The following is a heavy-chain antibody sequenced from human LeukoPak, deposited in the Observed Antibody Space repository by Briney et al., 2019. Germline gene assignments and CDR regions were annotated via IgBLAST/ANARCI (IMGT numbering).Heavy chain of an antibody. CDR3: ARAVGSSESNWFDP. CDR2: IYTSGST. V-gene: IGHV4-61*02. J-gene: IGHJ5*02. D-gene: IGHD6-6*01. Sequence: SQTLSLTCTVSGGSISSGSYYWSWIRQPAGKGLEWIGRIYTSGSTHYNPSLKRRVTISVDTSKNQFSLNLNSVTAADTGVYYCARAVGSSESNWFDPWGQGTLATVSS. CDR1: GGSISSGSYY.